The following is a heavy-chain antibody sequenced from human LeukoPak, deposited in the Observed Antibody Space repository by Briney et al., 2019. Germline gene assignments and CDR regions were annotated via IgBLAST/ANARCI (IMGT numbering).Heavy chain of an antibody. CDR2: ISAYNGNT. D-gene: IGHD2-15*01. Sequence: GASVKVSCKASGYTFTSYGIRWVRQAPGQGLEWMGWISAYNGNTNYAQKLQGRVTMTTDTSTSTAYMELRSLRSDDTAVYYCARDKDVGLYCSGGSCYYYYYGMDVWGQGTTVTVSS. V-gene: IGHV1-18*01. CDR1: GYTFTSYG. J-gene: IGHJ6*02. CDR3: ARDKDVGLYCSGGSCYYYYYGMDV.